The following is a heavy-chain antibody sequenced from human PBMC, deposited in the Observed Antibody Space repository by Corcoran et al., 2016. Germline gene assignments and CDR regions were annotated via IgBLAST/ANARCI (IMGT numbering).Heavy chain of an antibody. CDR2: IHYGGTA. CDR3: ATHWTGSYYHYDY. J-gene: IGHJ4*02. CDR1: GGSISSSTSY. V-gene: IGHV4-39*07. Sequence: QLHLQESGPGPVKPSETLSLTCTVSGGSISSSTSYWAWIRQPPGKGLEWIGPIHYGGTAYYNPSLKSRVTISIDTSKSQFSLKLNSVTAADTAVYYCATHWTGSYYHYDYWGQGTLVTVSS. D-gene: IGHD2-8*02.